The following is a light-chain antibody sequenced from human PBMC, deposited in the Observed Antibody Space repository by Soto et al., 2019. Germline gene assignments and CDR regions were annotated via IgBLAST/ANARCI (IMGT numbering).Light chain of an antibody. Sequence: EIVMTQSLATLSVSPGERATLSCRASQSVSSNLAWYQQKPGQAPRLLIYGASTRATGIPARFSGSGSGTEFTLIISSLQSEDSAVYYCQQYNSWLWTFGQGTKVDIK. CDR1: QSVSSN. J-gene: IGKJ1*01. V-gene: IGKV3-15*01. CDR2: GAS. CDR3: QQYNSWLWT.